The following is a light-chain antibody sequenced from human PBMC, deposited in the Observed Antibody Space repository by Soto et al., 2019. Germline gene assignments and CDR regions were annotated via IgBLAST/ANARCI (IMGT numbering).Light chain of an antibody. CDR2: GAS. Sequence: EIVMTQSPATLSVSPGERATLSCRASQSVSSNLAWYHQKPGQAPRLLIYGASTRVTGIPARFSGSGSGTEFTLTISSLQSEDFAAYYCQQYNNWPPGTFGQGTKVEIK. V-gene: IGKV3-15*01. J-gene: IGKJ1*01. CDR1: QSVSSN. CDR3: QQYNNWPPGT.